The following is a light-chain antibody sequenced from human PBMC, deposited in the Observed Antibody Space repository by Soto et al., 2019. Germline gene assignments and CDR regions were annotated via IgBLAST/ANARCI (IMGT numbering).Light chain of an antibody. V-gene: IGLV2-14*03. J-gene: IGLJ1*01. Sequence: QSALTQPASVSGSPGQSITISCTGTSSDVGSYNYVSWYQHHPGKVPQLMIYDVSNRPSGVSNRFSGSKSGNTASLTISGLQAEDEADYYCSSYTSSNTYVFGTGTKVNVL. CDR1: SSDVGSYNY. CDR3: SSYTSSNTYV. CDR2: DVS.